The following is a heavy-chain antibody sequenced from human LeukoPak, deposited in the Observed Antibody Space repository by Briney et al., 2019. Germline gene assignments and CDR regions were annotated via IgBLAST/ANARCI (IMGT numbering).Heavy chain of an antibody. CDR1: GGSFSGYY. J-gene: IGHJ5*02. D-gene: IGHD4-11*01. Sequence: SETLSLTCAVYGGSFSGYYWNWIRQPPGKGLEWIGEINHSGSTNYNPSLKRRVTISVDTSKNQFSLKLSSVTAADTAVYYCARFAVTTIGLVNSFDPWGQGTLVTVSS. V-gene: IGHV4-34*01. CDR3: ARFAVTTIGLVNSFDP. CDR2: INHSGST.